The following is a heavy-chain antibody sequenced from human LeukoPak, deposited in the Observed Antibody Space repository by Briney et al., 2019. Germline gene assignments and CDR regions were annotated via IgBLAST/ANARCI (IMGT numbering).Heavy chain of an antibody. CDR1: GFTFSSYA. V-gene: IGHV3-23*01. J-gene: IGHJ4*02. Sequence: GSLRLSCAASGFTFSSYAMSWVRQAPGKGLEWVSAISGSGGSTYYADSVKGRFTISRDNSKNTLYLQMNSLRAEDTAVYYCAKDLLRRYYDSSGYETDYWGQGTLVTVSS. CDR3: AKDLLRRYYDSSGYETDY. D-gene: IGHD3-22*01. CDR2: ISGSGGST.